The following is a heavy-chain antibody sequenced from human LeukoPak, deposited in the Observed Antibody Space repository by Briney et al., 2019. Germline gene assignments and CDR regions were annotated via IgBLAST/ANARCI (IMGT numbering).Heavy chain of an antibody. V-gene: IGHV5-51*01. J-gene: IGHJ4*02. CDR1: GYSFTSYW. Sequence: GESPKISCKGSGYSFTSYWIGWGRQMPGKGLEWIGIIYPGNSDTRYSPSLQGQVTISADKSISTAYLQWSSLKASDTAMYFCARRVHLTGGWGFWVQGTLVTVSS. CDR2: IYPGNSDT. CDR3: ARRVHLTGGWGF. D-gene: IGHD6-19*01.